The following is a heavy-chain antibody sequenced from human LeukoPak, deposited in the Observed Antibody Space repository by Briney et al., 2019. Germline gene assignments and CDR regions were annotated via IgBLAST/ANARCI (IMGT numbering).Heavy chain of an antibody. J-gene: IGHJ3*02. Sequence: GASVKVPCKASGYTFTSYDINWVRQATGQGLEWMGWMNPNSGNTGYAQKFQGRVTMTRNTSISTAYMELSRLRSDDTAVYYCARVGSSSWATSVAFDIWGQGTMVTVSS. D-gene: IGHD6-13*01. CDR1: GYTFTSYD. CDR3: ARVGSSSWATSVAFDI. CDR2: MNPNSGNT. V-gene: IGHV1-8*01.